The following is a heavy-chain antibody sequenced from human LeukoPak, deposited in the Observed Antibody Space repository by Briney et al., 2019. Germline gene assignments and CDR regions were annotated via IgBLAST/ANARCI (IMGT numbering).Heavy chain of an antibody. CDR3: ARDLAPPWEPSLNWFDP. CDR2: MNPNSGNT. V-gene: IGHV1-8*02. Sequence: GASVKVSCKASGYTFTGYYMHWVRQAPGQGLEWMGWMNPNSGNTGYAQKFQGRVTMTRNTSISTAYMELSSLRSEDTAVYYCARDLAPPWEPSLNWFDPWGQGTLVTVSS. CDR1: GYTFTGYY. J-gene: IGHJ5*02. D-gene: IGHD1-26*01.